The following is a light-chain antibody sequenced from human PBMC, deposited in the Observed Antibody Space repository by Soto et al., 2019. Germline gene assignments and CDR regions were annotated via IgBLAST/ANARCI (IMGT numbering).Light chain of an antibody. CDR2: GAS. CDR1: QSVSSSY. CDR3: QQYGRSPPIT. J-gene: IGKJ5*01. V-gene: IGKV3-20*01. Sequence: EIVLTQSPGTLSLSPGERATLSCRASQSVSSSYLAWYQQKPGQAPRLLIYGASSRATGIPDRFSGSGSGTDFTLTISRLEPEDFAVYYCQQYGRSPPITFGQGTRPEIK.